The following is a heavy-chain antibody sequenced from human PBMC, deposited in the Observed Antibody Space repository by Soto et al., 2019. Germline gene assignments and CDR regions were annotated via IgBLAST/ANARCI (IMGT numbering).Heavy chain of an antibody. CDR2: IYPSDSDT. CDR3: ARGGGSSRTFGC. V-gene: IGHV5-51*01. Sequence: PGESQKISCKGSGYNFAGYWIAWVRQMPGKGLELMGIIYPSDSDTRYRPSFQCQVTISADKSISSAYLQWSSLRASDTAMYYCARGGGSSRTFGCWGQGTPVTVSS. CDR1: GYNFAGYW. J-gene: IGHJ4*02.